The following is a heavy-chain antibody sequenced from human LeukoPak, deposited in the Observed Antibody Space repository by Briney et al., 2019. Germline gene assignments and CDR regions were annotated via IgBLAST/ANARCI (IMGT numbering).Heavy chain of an antibody. Sequence: SETLSLTCAVYGGSFSGYYWRWIRQPPGKGLEWIGEINHSGSTNYNPSLKSRVTISVDTSKNQFSLKLSSVTAADTAVYYCARGLVVVAATYHPLYYFDYWGQGTLVTVSS. V-gene: IGHV4-34*01. CDR2: INHSGST. CDR3: ARGLVVVAATYHPLYYFDY. CDR1: GGSFSGYY. D-gene: IGHD2-15*01. J-gene: IGHJ4*02.